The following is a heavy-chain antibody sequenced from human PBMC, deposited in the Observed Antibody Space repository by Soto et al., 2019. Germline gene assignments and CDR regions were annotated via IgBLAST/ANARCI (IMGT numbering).Heavy chain of an antibody. D-gene: IGHD4-17*01. V-gene: IGHV3-7*01. CDR3: ARNRDYAFDY. CDR2: IKQDGSDK. CDR1: GFTFSNYW. Sequence: QTGGSLRLSCAASGFTFSNYWMSWVRQAPGKGLEWVAIIKQDGSDKYYVDSVKGRFTISRDNAKNSLYLQMNSLRTEDAAVYYCARNRDYAFDYWGRGTLVTVSS. J-gene: IGHJ4*02.